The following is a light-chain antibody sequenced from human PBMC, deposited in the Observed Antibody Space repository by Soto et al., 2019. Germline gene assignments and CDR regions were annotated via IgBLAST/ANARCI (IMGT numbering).Light chain of an antibody. Sequence: AIQMTQSPSSLSASLGDTVTITCRASQGIGNDLGWYQQKPWKAPKVLIYASSSLQNGVPSRFSGSASGTDFTLTITSRQPEDFATYYCLQDHNYPLTFGGGTKVEV. CDR3: LQDHNYPLT. CDR1: QGIGND. J-gene: IGKJ4*01. V-gene: IGKV1-6*01. CDR2: ASS.